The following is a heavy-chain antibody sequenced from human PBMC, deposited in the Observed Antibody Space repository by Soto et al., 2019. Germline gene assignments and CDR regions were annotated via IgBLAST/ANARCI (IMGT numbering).Heavy chain of an antibody. D-gene: IGHD2-2*01. CDR1: GVTFSNYG. CDR2: ITNNGGSD. V-gene: IGHV3-33*01. J-gene: IGHJ4*02. CDR3: VRDDDQEANALAY. Sequence: QVQLVESGGDVVQPGRSLRLSCAASGVTFSNYGMHWVRQAPGKGLEWVAVITNNGGSDHYADSLKGRFTISRDKSKNTLYLQLNSLITKDTAVYYCVRDDDQEANALAYWGQGTLVTVSS.